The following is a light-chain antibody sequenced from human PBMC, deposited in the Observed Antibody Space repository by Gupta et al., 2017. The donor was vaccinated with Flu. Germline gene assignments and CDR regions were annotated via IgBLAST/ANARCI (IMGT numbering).Light chain of an antibody. Sequence: EVVMTQSPGTLSVSPGERATLSCRASQSVSNNLAWYQHKPGQAPRLLIYGASTRADGVPARFSGGGSGTEFTLTITSLQSEDFAVYYCQQYNKWPRSFGPGTKVEIK. J-gene: IGKJ3*01. CDR2: GAS. CDR1: QSVSNN. V-gene: IGKV3-15*01. CDR3: QQYNKWPRS.